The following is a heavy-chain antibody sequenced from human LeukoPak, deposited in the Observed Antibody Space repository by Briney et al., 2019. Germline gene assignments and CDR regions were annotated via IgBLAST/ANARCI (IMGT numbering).Heavy chain of an antibody. D-gene: IGHD2-15*01. CDR2: IRYDGSEK. CDR1: GFTFKTAG. V-gene: IGHV3-30*02. J-gene: IGHJ3*01. Sequence: GGSLRLSCAVSGFTFKTAGMHWVRQAPGKGLEWVAFIRYDGSEKFYAGSVKGRFTISRDDSVNTLYLYMNSLTPEDTAVYSCARGFRLTPPNDAFDAWGQGTMVAVSS. CDR3: ARGFRLTPPNDAFDA.